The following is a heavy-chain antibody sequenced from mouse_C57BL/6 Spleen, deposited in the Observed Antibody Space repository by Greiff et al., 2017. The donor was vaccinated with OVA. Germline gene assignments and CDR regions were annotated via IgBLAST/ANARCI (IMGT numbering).Heavy chain of an antibody. CDR2: ISSGSSTI. CDR1: GFTFSDYG. Sequence: EVKLMESGGGLVKPGGSLKLSCAASGFTFSDYGMHWVRQAPEKGLEWVAYISSGSSTIYYADTVKGRFTISRDNAKNTLFLQMTSLRSEDTAMYYCARHWAYYFDYWGQGTTLTVSS. V-gene: IGHV5-17*01. D-gene: IGHD4-1*01. CDR3: ARHWAYYFDY. J-gene: IGHJ2*01.